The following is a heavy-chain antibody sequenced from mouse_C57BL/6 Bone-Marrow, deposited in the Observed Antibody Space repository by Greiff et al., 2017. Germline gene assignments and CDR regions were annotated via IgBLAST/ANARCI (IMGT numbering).Heavy chain of an antibody. CDR3: ARRVYYYGSSYDAMDY. Sequence: QVQLKQSGAELVRPGTSVKLSCKASGYTFTSYWMHWVKQRPGQGLEWIGVIDPSDSYTNYNQKFKGKATLTVDTSSSTAYMQLSSLTSEDSAVYYCARRVYYYGSSYDAMDYWGQGTSVTVSS. CDR2: IDPSDSYT. D-gene: IGHD1-1*01. CDR1: GYTFTSYW. V-gene: IGHV1-59*01. J-gene: IGHJ4*01.